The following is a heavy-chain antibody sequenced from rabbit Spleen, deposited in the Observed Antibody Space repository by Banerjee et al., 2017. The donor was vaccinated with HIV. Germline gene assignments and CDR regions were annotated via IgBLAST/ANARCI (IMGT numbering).Heavy chain of an antibody. CDR1: GFSFDSNHY. J-gene: IGHJ4*01. CDR2: MYTATGTT. CDR3: ARWAAGSGGWYTFNL. Sequence: QSLEESGGDLVKPEGSLTLTCTASGFSFDSNHYMCWVRQAPGKGLEWIGCMYTATGTTWYATWVDGRFSISKASSTTVTLQMTSLTAADTATYFCARWAAGSGGWYTFNLWGQGTLVTVS. D-gene: IGHD1-1*01. V-gene: IGHV1S40*01.